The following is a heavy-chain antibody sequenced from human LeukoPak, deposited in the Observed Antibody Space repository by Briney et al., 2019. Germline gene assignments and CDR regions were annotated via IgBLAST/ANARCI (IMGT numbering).Heavy chain of an antibody. J-gene: IGHJ4*02. CDR1: GGSITSYY. CDR2: IYYSGST. D-gene: IGHD6-19*01. Sequence: SETLSLTCTVSGGSITSYYWSWIRQPPGKGLEWSGYIYYSGSTNYNPSLKSRVTISVDTSKNQFSLKLSSVTAADTAVYYCAGPRREYSSGWYYFDYWGQGTLVTVSS. V-gene: IGHV4-59*08. CDR3: AGPRREYSSGWYYFDY.